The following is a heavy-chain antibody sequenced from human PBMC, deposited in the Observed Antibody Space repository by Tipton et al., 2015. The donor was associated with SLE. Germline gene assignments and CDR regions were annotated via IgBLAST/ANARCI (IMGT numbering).Heavy chain of an antibody. CDR1: GGSFSGYY. D-gene: IGHD3-9*01. Sequence: TLSLTCAVYGGSFSGYYWSWIRQPPGKALERIGYVDNSGSTNYNPSLKSRVTISVDTSKNQFSLRMSSVTAADTAVYYCARDRRRYFDWSDAFDIWGQGTMVTVSS. J-gene: IGHJ3*02. CDR2: VDNSGST. CDR3: ARDRRRYFDWSDAFDI. V-gene: IGHV4-4*08.